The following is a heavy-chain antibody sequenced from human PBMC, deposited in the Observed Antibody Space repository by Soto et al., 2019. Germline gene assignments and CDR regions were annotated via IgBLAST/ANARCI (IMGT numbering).Heavy chain of an antibody. CDR3: ARWKDYSNYLQNNLFDP. CDR2: IIPIFGTA. D-gene: IGHD4-4*01. Sequence: ASVKVSCKASGGTFSSYAISWVRQAPGQGLEWMGGIIPIFGTANYAQEFQGRVTITADESTSTAYMELSSLRSEDTAVYYCARWKDYSNYLQNNLFDPWGQGTLVTVSS. J-gene: IGHJ5*02. V-gene: IGHV1-69*13. CDR1: GGTFSSYA.